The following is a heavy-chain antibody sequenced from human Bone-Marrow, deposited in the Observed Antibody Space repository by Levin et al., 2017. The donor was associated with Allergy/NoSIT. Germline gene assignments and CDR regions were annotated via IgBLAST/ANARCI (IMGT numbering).Heavy chain of an antibody. CDR1: GFTFSVYD. CDR2: MSGRGRTTT. V-gene: IGHV3-23*01. D-gene: IGHD5-18*01. CDR3: VKNMDTYGVPLDY. Sequence: GGSLRLSCVASGFTFSVYDMSWVRQAPGKGLQWVSSMSGRGRTTTYYADSVKGRFTISRDNSKNELYLQLNSLRAEDTAVYYCVKNMDTYGVPLDYWGQGTLVTVSS. J-gene: IGHJ4*02.